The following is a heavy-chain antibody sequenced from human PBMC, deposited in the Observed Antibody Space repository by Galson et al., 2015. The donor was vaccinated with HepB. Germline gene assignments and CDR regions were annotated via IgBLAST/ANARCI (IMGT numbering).Heavy chain of an antibody. Sequence: SLRLSCAASGFTFSSYGMHWVRQAPGKGLEWVAVISYDGSNKYYADSVKGRFTISRDNSKNTLYLQMNSLRAEDTAVYYCAKAINYYSDAFDIWGQGTMVTVSS. CDR3: AKAINYYSDAFDI. D-gene: IGHD3-22*01. CDR1: GFTFSSYG. V-gene: IGHV3-30*18. CDR2: ISYDGSNK. J-gene: IGHJ3*02.